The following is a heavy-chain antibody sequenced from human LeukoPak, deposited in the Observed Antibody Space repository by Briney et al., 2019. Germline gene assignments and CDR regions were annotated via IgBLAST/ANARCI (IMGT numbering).Heavy chain of an antibody. CDR1: VNRRG. D-gene: IGHD2-21*01. V-gene: IGHV3-30*02. CDR2: IRYDGGET. Sequence: PGGSLRLSCAASVNRRGMHWVRQAPGKGLEWVAFIRYDGGETFYADFVKGRFTISRDNSKNTLSLQLNTLRPEDTALYYCAKDGDDCIDYWGPGTLVTVSS. J-gene: IGHJ4*02. CDR3: AKDGDDCIDY.